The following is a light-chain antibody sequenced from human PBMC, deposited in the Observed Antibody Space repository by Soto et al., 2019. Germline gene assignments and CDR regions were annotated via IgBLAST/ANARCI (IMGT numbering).Light chain of an antibody. V-gene: IGKV3-15*01. CDR3: QQYNNWPRT. CDR1: QSVRSN. Sequence: IVMTQFPATLSVFPGERATLSCRASQSVRSNLDWYQQKPGQAPRLLIYDATTRATGIPARFSGSGSGTEFTLTINSLQSEDFAVYYCQQYNNWPRTFGQGTKVDIK. J-gene: IGKJ1*01. CDR2: DAT.